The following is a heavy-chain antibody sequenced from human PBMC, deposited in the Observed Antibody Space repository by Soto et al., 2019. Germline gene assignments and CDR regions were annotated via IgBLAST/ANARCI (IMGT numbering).Heavy chain of an antibody. Sequence: GASVKVSCKASGYTFTSYYMHWVRQAPGQGLEWMGIINPSGGSTSYAQKFQGRVTMTRDTSTSTVYMELSSLRYEDTAVYYCARDCTSTTYYDFWSGYPTPDYWGQGTLVTVSS. CDR1: GYTFTSYY. CDR2: INPSGGST. V-gene: IGHV1-46*01. J-gene: IGHJ4*02. D-gene: IGHD3-3*01. CDR3: ARDCTSTTYYDFWSGYPTPDY.